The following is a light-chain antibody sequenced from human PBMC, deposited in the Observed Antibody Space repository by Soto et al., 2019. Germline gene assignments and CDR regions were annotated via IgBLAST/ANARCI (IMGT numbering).Light chain of an antibody. J-gene: IGKJ4*01. CDR1: QGVRDD. CDR2: SAS. Sequence: IQMTQSPSSLSASVGDRVTITCRASQGVRDDVGWYPQKPGKAPKLLIYSASTLQSGVPSRFSGSGSGTDFTLTIRGLQPEDFATYYCLQESNYPLTFGGGTKVEIK. CDR3: LQESNYPLT. V-gene: IGKV1-6*01.